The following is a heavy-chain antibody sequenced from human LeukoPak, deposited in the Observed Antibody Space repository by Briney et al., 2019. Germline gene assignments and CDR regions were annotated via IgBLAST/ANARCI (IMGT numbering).Heavy chain of an antibody. D-gene: IGHD6-19*01. CDR2: IYYSGST. Sequence: SETLSLTCTVSGGSISSYYWSWIRQPPGKGLEWIGYIYYSGSTNYNPSLESRVTISVDTSKNQFSLKLSSVTAADTAVYYCAREAEIAVAGSGVDYWGQGTLVTVSS. V-gene: IGHV4-59*01. CDR1: GGSISSYY. CDR3: AREAEIAVAGSGVDY. J-gene: IGHJ4*02.